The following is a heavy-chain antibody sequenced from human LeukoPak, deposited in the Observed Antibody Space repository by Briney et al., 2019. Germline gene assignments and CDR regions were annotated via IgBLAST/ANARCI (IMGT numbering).Heavy chain of an antibody. D-gene: IGHD6-19*01. Sequence: SETLSLTCTVSGGSISSSSYYWGWIRQPPGKGLEWIGSIYYSGSTYYNPSLKSRVTISVDTSKNQFSPKLSSATAADTAVYYCARPRYSSGRVDYWGQGTLVTVSS. CDR1: GGSISSSSYY. V-gene: IGHV4-39*01. J-gene: IGHJ4*02. CDR3: ARPRYSSGRVDY. CDR2: IYYSGST.